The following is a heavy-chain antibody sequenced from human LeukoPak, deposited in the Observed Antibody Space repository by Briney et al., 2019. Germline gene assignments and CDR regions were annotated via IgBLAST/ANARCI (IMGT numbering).Heavy chain of an antibody. D-gene: IGHD1-1*01. CDR2: INVGNGDT. V-gene: IGHV1-3*01. CDR1: GYTFTRNV. Sequence: ASVKVSCKASGYTFTRNVIHWVRRAPGQSLEWMGWINVGNGDTKYSQKFQGRVTIARDTSASTAYLELSSRRSEDTAVSYCARDRGGTGAFDYWGQGTLVTVSS. CDR3: ARDRGGTGAFDY. J-gene: IGHJ4*02.